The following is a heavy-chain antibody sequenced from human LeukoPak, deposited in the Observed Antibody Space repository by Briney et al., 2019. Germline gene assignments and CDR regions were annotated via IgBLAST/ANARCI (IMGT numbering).Heavy chain of an antibody. CDR3: ARVATTYHFDY. D-gene: IGHD5-12*01. Sequence: ESSQTLSLTCAVSGGSISSGGYSWSWIRQPPGKGLEWIGYIYHSGSTYYNPSLKSRVTISVDRSGNQFSLKLSSVTAADTAVYYCARVATTYHFDYWGQGTLVTVSS. CDR2: IYHSGST. V-gene: IGHV4-30-2*01. J-gene: IGHJ4*02. CDR1: GGSISSGGYS.